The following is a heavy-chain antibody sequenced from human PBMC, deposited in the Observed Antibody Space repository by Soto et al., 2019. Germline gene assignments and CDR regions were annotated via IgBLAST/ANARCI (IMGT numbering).Heavy chain of an antibody. D-gene: IGHD5-12*01. CDR3: ARDSGLRTVDY. V-gene: IGHV3-7*01. CDR1: GFTFSSYW. Sequence: EVQLVESGGGLVQPGGSLRLSCAASGFTFSSYWMSWVRQAPEKGLEWVANIKTDGNEEYYVDSVKGRFTISRDNAKNSLYLQMNCLSAEDAAQYYCARDSGLRTVDYWGQGALVTVSS. CDR2: IKTDGNEE. J-gene: IGHJ4*02.